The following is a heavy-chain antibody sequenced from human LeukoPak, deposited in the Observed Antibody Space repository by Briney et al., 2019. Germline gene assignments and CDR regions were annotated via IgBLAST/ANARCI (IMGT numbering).Heavy chain of an antibody. CDR1: GYTFTGYY. D-gene: IGHD2-15*01. CDR3: ASEDIVGMAFDS. Sequence: ASVKVSCKASGYTFTGYYLHWVRQAPGQGLEWMGWINPNSGGTNYAQKFQGRVTMTRDTSISTAYMELSRLRSDDTAVYYCASEDIVGMAFDSSGQGRMVTVSS. V-gene: IGHV1-2*02. J-gene: IGHJ3*02. CDR2: INPNSGGT.